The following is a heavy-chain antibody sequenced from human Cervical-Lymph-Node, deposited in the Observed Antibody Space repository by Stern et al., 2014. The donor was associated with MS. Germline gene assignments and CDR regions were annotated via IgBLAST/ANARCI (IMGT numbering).Heavy chain of an antibody. Sequence: QVQLQESGPGLVKPSETLSLTCSVSGGATSSYYWSWIRQPPGKGLEWIGYVYYNGHSNYNPSLKSRVTMLVDTPKNQFSLKLSSVTAADTAVYYCARYRSLPGSYFDYGGQGTRVTVSS. CDR2: VYYNGHS. J-gene: IGHJ4*02. D-gene: IGHD3-10*01. V-gene: IGHV4-59*01. CDR1: GGATSSYY. CDR3: ARYRSLPGSYFDY.